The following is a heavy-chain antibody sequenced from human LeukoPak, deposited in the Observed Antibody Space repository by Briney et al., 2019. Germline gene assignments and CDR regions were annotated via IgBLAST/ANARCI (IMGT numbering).Heavy chain of an antibody. D-gene: IGHD3-10*01. CDR3: ARQWHGSGSYPFDY. CDR1: GYTFTSYA. Sequence: ASVKVSCKASGYTFTSYAMHWVRQAPGQRLEWMGWINAGNGNTKYSQKFQGRVTITRDTSTSTAYMELRSLRSDDTAVYYCARQWHGSGSYPFDYWGQGTLVTVSS. J-gene: IGHJ4*02. V-gene: IGHV1-3*01. CDR2: INAGNGNT.